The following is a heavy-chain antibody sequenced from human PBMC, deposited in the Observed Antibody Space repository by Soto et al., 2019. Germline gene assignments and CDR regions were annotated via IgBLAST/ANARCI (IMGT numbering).Heavy chain of an antibody. CDR3: VRHTDEDWNYYFDY. D-gene: IGHD1-7*01. V-gene: IGHV3-7*01. CDR2: IKQDESEK. CDR1: GFTFSSYW. Sequence: EVQLVESGGGLVQPGGSLRLSCAASGFTFSSYWMSWVRQAPGKGLEWVANIKQDESEKYYVDSVKGRFTISRDNARNSLYLQINSLSAEATVVYYCVRHTDEDWNYYFDYWGQGTVVTVS. J-gene: IGHJ4*02.